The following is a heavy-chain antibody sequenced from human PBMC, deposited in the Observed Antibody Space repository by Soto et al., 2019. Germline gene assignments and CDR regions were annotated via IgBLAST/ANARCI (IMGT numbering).Heavy chain of an antibody. D-gene: IGHD1-26*01. CDR3: AKDMRWELLLSFDY. CDR2: ISWNSGSI. V-gene: IGHV3-9*01. CDR1: GFTFDDYA. Sequence: EVQLVESGGGLVQPGRSLRLSCAASGFTFDDYAMHWVRQAPGKGLEWVSGISWNSGSIGYADSVKGRFTISRDNAKNSLYLQMNSLRAEDTALYYCAKDMRWELLLSFDYWGQGTLVTVSS. J-gene: IGHJ4*02.